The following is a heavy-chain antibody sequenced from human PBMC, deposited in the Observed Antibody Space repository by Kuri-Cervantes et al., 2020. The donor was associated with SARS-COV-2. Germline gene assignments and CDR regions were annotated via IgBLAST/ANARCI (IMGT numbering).Heavy chain of an antibody. CDR2: IYHSGST. CDR3: ARVDGLGYYYYYMDV. D-gene: IGHD3/OR15-3a*01. CDR1: GYSISSGYY. V-gene: IGHV4-38-2*01. Sequence: GSLRLSCAVSGYSISSGYYWGWIRQPPGKGLEWIGSIYHSGSTNYNPSLKSRVTISVDTSKNQFSLKLSSVTAADTAVYYCARVDGLGYYYYYMDVWGKGTTVTVSS. J-gene: IGHJ6*03.